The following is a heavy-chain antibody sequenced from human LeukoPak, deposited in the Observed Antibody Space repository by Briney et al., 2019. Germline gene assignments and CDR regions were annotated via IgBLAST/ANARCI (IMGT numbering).Heavy chain of an antibody. CDR1: GGSFSGYY. J-gene: IGHJ4*02. Sequence: PSETLSLTCAVYGGSFSGYYWSWIRQPPGKGLEWIGEINHSGSTNYNPSLKSRVTISVDTSKNQFSLKLSSVTAADTAVYYCAREPPYDFWSGYYTPLDYWGQGTLDTVSS. CDR3: AREPPYDFWSGYYTPLDY. D-gene: IGHD3-3*01. V-gene: IGHV4-34*01. CDR2: INHSGST.